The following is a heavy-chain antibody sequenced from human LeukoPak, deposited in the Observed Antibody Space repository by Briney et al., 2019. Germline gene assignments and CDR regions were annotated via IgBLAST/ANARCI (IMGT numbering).Heavy chain of an antibody. J-gene: IGHJ4*02. V-gene: IGHV3-53*01. CDR1: GFTFCNAW. D-gene: IGHD5-18*01. CDR2: IYRGGNT. Sequence: PGGSLRLLRAASGFTFCNAWVSWVREAPGKGLEGGSVIYRGGNTYYVDSVKGRFTISRDNSKNMVYLQMNSLRVEDTAVYYCARGGYSYGRPFDHWGQGTLVTVSS. CDR3: ARGGYSYGRPFDH.